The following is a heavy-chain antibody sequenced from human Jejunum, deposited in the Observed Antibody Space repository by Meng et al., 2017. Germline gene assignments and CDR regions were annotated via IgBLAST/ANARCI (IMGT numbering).Heavy chain of an antibody. CDR1: GLIFSNFA. J-gene: IGHJ3*01. D-gene: IGHD4-17*01. CDR2: ISGSGGVT. CDR3: AKDPNGDYIGAFDS. Sequence: GGSLRLSCTASGLIFSNFAVCWVRQAPGKGLEWVSAISGSGGVTYYADSVKGRFTISRDNFKNTLYLQMNSLRVEDMAVYYCAKDPNGDYIGAFDSWGQGT. V-gene: IGHV3-23*01.